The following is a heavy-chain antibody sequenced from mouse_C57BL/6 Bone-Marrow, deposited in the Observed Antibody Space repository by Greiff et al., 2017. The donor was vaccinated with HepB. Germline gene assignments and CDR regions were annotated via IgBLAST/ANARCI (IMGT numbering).Heavy chain of an antibody. CDR2: IYPGSGST. J-gene: IGHJ4*01. D-gene: IGHD1-1*01. CDR1: GYTFTSYW. CDR3: ARPCYYDSSLPYAMDN. V-gene: IGHV1-55*01. Sequence: VQLQQSGAELVKPGASVKMSCKASGYTFTSYWITWVKQRPGQGLEWIGDIYPGSGSTNYNEKFKSKATLTVDTSSSTAYMQLSSLTSEDSAVYYCARPCYYDSSLPYAMDNWGQGDSVTVSS.